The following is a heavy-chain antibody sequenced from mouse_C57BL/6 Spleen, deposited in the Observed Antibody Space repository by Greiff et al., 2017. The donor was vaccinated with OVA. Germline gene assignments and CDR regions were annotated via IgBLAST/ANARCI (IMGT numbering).Heavy chain of an antibody. CDR3: VRQGDYDEDWFAY. CDR1: GFSFNTYA. J-gene: IGHJ3*01. CDR2: IRSKSNNYAT. D-gene: IGHD2-4*01. Sequence: EVQVVESGGGLVQPKGSLKLSCAASGFSFNTYAMNWVRQAPGKGLEWVARIRSKSNNYATYYADSVKDRFTISRDDSESMLYLQMNNLKTEDTAMYYCVRQGDYDEDWFAYWGQGTLVTVSA. V-gene: IGHV10-1*01.